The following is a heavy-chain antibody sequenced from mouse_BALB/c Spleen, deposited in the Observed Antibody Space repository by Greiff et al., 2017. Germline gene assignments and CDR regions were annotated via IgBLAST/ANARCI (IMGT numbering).Heavy chain of an antibody. CDR3: AREGVITTGGHYFDY. D-gene: IGHD2-4*01. Sequence: EVKLMESGPELVKPGASVKISCKASGYSFTGYYMHWVKQSHVKSLEWIGRINPYNGATSYNQNFKDKASLTVDKSSSTAYMELHSLTSEDSAVYYCAREGVITTGGHYFDYWGQGTTLTVSS. V-gene: IGHV1-31*01. CDR1: GYSFTGYY. CDR2: INPYNGAT. J-gene: IGHJ2*01.